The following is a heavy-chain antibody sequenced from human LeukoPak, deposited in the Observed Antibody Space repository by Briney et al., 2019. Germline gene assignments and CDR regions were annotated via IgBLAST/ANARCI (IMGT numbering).Heavy chain of an antibody. D-gene: IGHD6-6*01. V-gene: IGHV1-24*01. CDR1: GYTLTELS. Sequence: ASVKVSCKVSGYTLTELSMHWVRQAPGKGLEWMGGFDPEDGETIYAQKFQGRVTITADESTSTAYMELSSLRSEDTAVYYCARAPLGGIAARPGAFDIWGQGTMVTVSS. CDR2: FDPEDGET. CDR3: ARAPLGGIAARPGAFDI. J-gene: IGHJ3*02.